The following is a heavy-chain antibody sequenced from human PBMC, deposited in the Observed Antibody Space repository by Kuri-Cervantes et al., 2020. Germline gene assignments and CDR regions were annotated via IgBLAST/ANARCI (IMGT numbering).Heavy chain of an antibody. D-gene: IGHD1-1*01. V-gene: IGHV5-51*01. Sequence: KVSCKGSGYSFTSYWIGWVRQMPGKGLEWMGVIYPGDSDTRYSPSFQGQVTISADKSISTAYLQWSSLKASDTAMYYCARLGIPRRYYFDYWGQGTLVTVSS. CDR3: ARLGIPRRYYFDY. CDR2: IYPGDSDT. J-gene: IGHJ4*02. CDR1: GYSFTSYW.